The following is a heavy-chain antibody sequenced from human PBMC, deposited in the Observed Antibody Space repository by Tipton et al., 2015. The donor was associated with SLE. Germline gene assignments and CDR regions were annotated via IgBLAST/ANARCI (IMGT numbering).Heavy chain of an antibody. CDR2: ISYDGSNK. V-gene: IGHV3-30-3*01. J-gene: IGHJ4*02. D-gene: IGHD2-2*01. CDR3: VRDRYCSSSTCTDY. CDR1: GFTFSTYA. Sequence: SLRLSCAASGFTFSTYAMHWVRQAPGKGLEWVAVISYDGSNKQYADSVKGRFTISRDNSKNTVFLQMSSLTAEDTAIYYCVRDRYCSSSTCTDYWGQGTLVTVSS.